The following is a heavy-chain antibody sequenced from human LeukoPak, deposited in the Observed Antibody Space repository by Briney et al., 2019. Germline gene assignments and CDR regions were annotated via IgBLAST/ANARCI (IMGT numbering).Heavy chain of an antibody. D-gene: IGHD5-18*01. CDR2: VYYSGST. V-gene: IGHV4-31*03. CDR1: GGSISSGGEY. J-gene: IGHJ4*02. Sequence: SETLSLTCTVSGGSISSGGEYWSWIRHLPGKGGEWIGYVYYSGSTYYNPSLESRITMSVDTSENQFSLKLTSVTAADTAVYYCARGGYSYGYGYWGQGTLVTVSS. CDR3: ARGGYSYGYGY.